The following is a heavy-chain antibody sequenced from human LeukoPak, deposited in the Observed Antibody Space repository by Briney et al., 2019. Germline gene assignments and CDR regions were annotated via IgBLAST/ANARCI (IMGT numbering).Heavy chain of an antibody. Sequence: SETLSLTCAVSGGSISSSSWWSWVRQPPGKGLEWIGEIYHSGSTNYNPSLKSRVTISVDKSKNQFSLKLSSVTAADTAVYYCARGGRYCTNGVCSNWFDPWGQGTLVTVSS. CDR2: IYHSGST. V-gene: IGHV4-4*02. CDR1: GGSISSSSW. D-gene: IGHD2-8*01. CDR3: ARGGRYCTNGVCSNWFDP. J-gene: IGHJ5*02.